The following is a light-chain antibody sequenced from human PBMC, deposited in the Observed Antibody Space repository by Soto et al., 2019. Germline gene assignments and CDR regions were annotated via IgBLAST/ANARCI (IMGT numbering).Light chain of an antibody. V-gene: IGKV1-5*01. CDR3: QQYNSYPWT. CDR2: DAS. J-gene: IGKJ1*01. Sequence: DIHMTQSPSILSACVEPRVTTAPRASQSISSWLAWYQQKPGKAPKLLIYDASSLESGVPSRFSGSGSGTEFTLTITSLQPDDFATYYCQQYNSYPWTFGQGTKVDIK. CDR1: QSISSW.